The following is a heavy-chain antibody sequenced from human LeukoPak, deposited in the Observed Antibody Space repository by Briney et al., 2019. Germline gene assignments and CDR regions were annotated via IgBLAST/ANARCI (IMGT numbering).Heavy chain of an antibody. D-gene: IGHD3-10*01. CDR3: ARSRGYYGSGSYHDFDY. CDR2: IYYSGST. CDR1: GGSISSGDYY. V-gene: IGHV4-30-4*01. J-gene: IGHJ4*02. Sequence: SETLSLTCTVSGGSISSGDYYWSWIRQPPGRGLEWIGYIYYSGSTYYNPSLKSRVTISVDTSKNQFSLKLSSVTAADTAVYYCARSRGYYGSGSYHDFDYWGQGTLVTVSS.